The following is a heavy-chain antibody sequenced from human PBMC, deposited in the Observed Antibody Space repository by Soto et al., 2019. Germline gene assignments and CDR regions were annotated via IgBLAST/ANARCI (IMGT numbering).Heavy chain of an antibody. CDR2: TYYRSKWYN. J-gene: IGHJ5*02. D-gene: IGHD3-9*01. CDR1: GDSVSSNSAA. V-gene: IGHV6-1*01. CDR3: AREDYDILTGYYPLGWFDP. Sequence: QSQTLSLTCAISGDSVSSNSAAWNWIRQSPSRGLEWLGRTYYRSKWYNDYAVSVKSRITINPDTSKNQFSLQLNSVTPEDTAVYYCAREDYDILTGYYPLGWFDPWGQGTLVTVSS.